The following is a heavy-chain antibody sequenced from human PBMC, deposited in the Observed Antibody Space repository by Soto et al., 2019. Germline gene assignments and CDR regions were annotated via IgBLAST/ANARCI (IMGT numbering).Heavy chain of an antibody. Sequence: GGSLRLSCVASGFTFSNYWMVWVRQAPGKGLVWVSRVNSDGRSTTYADSVKGRFTVSRDDTKNTLYLQMNSLRAEDTAVYYCARAYNYFFDYWGQGILVTSPQ. CDR3: ARAYNYFFDY. V-gene: IGHV3-74*03. CDR2: VNSDGRST. D-gene: IGHD1-1*01. CDR1: GFTFSNYW. J-gene: IGHJ4*02.